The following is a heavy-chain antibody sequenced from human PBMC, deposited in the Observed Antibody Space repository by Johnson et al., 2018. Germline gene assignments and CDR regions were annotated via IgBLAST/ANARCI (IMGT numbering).Heavy chain of an antibody. CDR3: SRVVVAALYMDV. Sequence: EVQLLETGGGVVQPGRSLRLSCTASGFNFGDYAMTWFRQAPGKGLEWVGIIRRIAYGGTTEYAASAKGRFTISRDGSKSNAYLQMNSLKTEDTAVYYCSRVVVAALYMDVWGKGTTVTVSS. D-gene: IGHD2-15*01. CDR1: GFNFGDYA. V-gene: IGHV3-49*01. J-gene: IGHJ6*03. CDR2: IRRIAYGGTT.